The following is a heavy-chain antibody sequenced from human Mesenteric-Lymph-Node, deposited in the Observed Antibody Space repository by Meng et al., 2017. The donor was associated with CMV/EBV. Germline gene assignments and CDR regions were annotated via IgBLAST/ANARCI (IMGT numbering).Heavy chain of an antibody. J-gene: IGHJ1*01. Sequence: GGSLRLSCAASGFTFSSYSMNWVRQAPGKGLEWVSYISSSSSTIYYADSVKGRFTISRDNSKNTVYLQMNSLRAEDTAVYYCAKERYFDWASGAEHWGQGTLVTVSS. CDR3: AKERYFDWASGAEH. D-gene: IGHD3-9*01. CDR2: ISSSSSTI. V-gene: IGHV3-48*01. CDR1: GFTFSSYS.